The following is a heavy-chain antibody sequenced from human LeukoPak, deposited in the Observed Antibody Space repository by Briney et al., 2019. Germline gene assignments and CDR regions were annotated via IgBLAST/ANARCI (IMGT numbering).Heavy chain of an antibody. CDR2: IYYSGST. J-gene: IGHJ1*01. Sequence: PSETLSLTCTVSGGSISSGDYYWSWIRQPPGKGLEWIGYIYYSGSTYYNPSLKSRVTISVDTSKNQSSLKLSSVTAADTAVYYCARGAPPPPYYDILTGYFFQHWGQGTLVTVSS. CDR3: ARGAPPPPYYDILTGYFFQH. V-gene: IGHV4-30-4*01. CDR1: GGSISSGDYY. D-gene: IGHD3-9*01.